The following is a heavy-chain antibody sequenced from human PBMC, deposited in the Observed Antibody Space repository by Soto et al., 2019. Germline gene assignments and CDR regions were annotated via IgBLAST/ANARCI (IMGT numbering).Heavy chain of an antibody. CDR3: ASVGGYSSGLCAY. CDR2: ISYDGSSK. CDR1: GFTFSSYG. V-gene: IGHV3-30*03. D-gene: IGHD6-19*01. Sequence: GGSLRLSCAASGFTFSSYGMHWVRQAPGKGLEWVAVISYDGSSKYYADSVKGRFTISRDNSKNTLYLQMNSLRAEDTAVYYCASVGGYSSGLCAYWGQGTLVTVSS. J-gene: IGHJ4*02.